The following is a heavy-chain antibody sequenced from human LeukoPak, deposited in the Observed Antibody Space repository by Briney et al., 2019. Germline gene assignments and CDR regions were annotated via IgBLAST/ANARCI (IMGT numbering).Heavy chain of an antibody. J-gene: IGHJ4*02. V-gene: IGHV4-4*07. D-gene: IGHD5-12*01. CDR3: ARGDAVATITDY. Sequence: SETLSLTCTVSGRSLNSHYWSWIRRPAAKGLEWIGRIDSSGSANYNPSLKSRVTMSVDTSKNQFFLKLSSVAAADTAVYFGARGDAVATITDYWGQGTLVTVSS. CDR1: GRSLNSHY. CDR2: IDSSGSA.